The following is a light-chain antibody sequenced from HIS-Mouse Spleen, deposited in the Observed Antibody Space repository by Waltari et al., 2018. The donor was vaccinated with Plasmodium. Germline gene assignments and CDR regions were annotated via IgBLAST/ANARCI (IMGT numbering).Light chain of an antibody. V-gene: IGKV3-15*01. CDR3: QQYNNWSFT. Sequence: EIVMTQSPATLSVSPGERATLSCRANQSVRSNLAWYQQKPGQAPRLLIYGASTRATGIPARFSGSGSGTEFTLTISSLQSEDFAVYYCQQYNNWSFTFGPGTKVDIK. J-gene: IGKJ3*01. CDR1: QSVRSN. CDR2: GAS.